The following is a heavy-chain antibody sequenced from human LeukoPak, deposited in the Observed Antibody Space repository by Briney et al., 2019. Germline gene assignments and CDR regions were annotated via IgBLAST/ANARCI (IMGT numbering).Heavy chain of an antibody. CDR3: AKDSGLYGSGSYAY. Sequence: GGSLRLSCAASEFTFSSYAMSWVRQAPGKGLEWVSGISGTGGSTHYADSVKGRFTISRDNSKNTLYLQMSTLRAEDTAVYFCAKDSGLYGSGSYAYWGQGTLVTVSS. D-gene: IGHD3-10*01. V-gene: IGHV3-23*01. CDR2: ISGTGGST. CDR1: EFTFSSYA. J-gene: IGHJ4*02.